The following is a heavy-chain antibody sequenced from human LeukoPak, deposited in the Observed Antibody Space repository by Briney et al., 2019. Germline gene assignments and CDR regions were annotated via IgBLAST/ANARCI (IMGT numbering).Heavy chain of an antibody. D-gene: IGHD2-2*01. Sequence: SETLSLTCTVSGGSISNLDYYWTWIRQPAGKRLEWIGRIYTSGGTNYNPSLKSRVTMSVDKSKNQISLNLASLTATDTALYYCAGRGSSSGTFDVWGPGTFVTVSS. CDR2: IYTSGGT. J-gene: IGHJ3*01. CDR1: GGSISNLDYY. CDR3: AGRGSSSGTFDV. V-gene: IGHV4-61*02.